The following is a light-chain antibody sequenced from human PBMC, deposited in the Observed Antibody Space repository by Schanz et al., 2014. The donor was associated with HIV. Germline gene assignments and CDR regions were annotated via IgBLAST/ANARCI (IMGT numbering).Light chain of an antibody. Sequence: EIVLTQSPATLSLSPGERATLSCRASQTISRYLAWYQQKAGQAPRLLIYDASNRATGVPARFSGSGSGTEFTLTISSLEPEDSAVYYCQERSNWPTFGGGTKVEIK. CDR2: DAS. V-gene: IGKV3-11*01. CDR3: QERSNWPT. CDR1: QTISRY. J-gene: IGKJ4*01.